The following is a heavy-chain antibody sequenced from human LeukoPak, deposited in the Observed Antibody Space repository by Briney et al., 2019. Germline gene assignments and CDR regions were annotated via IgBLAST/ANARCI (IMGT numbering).Heavy chain of an antibody. V-gene: IGHV1-2*02. Sequence: ASVKVSCKASGNTFTGYYMHWVRQAPGQGLEWMGWINPNSGGTNYAQKFQGRVTMTRDTSISTAYMELSRLRSDDTAVYYCARDRRDGYNPYYFDYWGQGTLVTVSS. D-gene: IGHD5-24*01. CDR1: GNTFTGYY. CDR3: ARDRRDGYNPYYFDY. CDR2: INPNSGGT. J-gene: IGHJ4*02.